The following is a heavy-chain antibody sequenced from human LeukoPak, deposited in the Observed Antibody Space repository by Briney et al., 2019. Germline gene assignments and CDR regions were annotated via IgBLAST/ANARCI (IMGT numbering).Heavy chain of an antibody. J-gene: IGHJ4*02. V-gene: IGHV4-59*01. CDR1: VGSLNSYY. CDR3: ARWAAGSGTSGSDY. CDR2: LFYSGST. D-gene: IGHD3-10*01. Sequence: SETLSLTCTVSVGSLNSYYWNWIRQPPGKELDWIAYLFYSGSTNYNPSLMSRVTISVDASKSKYSLKLTSVTAADTAVYFCARWAAGSGTSGSDYWGQGTLVTVPS.